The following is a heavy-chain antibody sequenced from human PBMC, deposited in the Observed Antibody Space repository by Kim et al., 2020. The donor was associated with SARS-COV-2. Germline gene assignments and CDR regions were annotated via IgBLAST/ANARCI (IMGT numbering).Heavy chain of an antibody. D-gene: IGHD4-4*01. Sequence: ASVKVSCKASGYTFTGYYMHWVRQAPGQGLEWMGWINPNSGGTNYAQKFQGRVTMTRDTSISTAYMELSRLRSDDTAVYYCARPDDYSNYDDAFDIWGQGTMVTVSS. CDR1: GYTFTGYY. CDR3: ARPDDYSNYDDAFDI. V-gene: IGHV1-2*02. J-gene: IGHJ3*02. CDR2: INPNSGGT.